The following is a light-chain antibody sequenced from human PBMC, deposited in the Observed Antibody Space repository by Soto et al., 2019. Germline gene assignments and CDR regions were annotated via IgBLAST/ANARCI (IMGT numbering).Light chain of an antibody. J-gene: IGKJ4*01. CDR2: AAS. Sequence: IQLTHSPSSLSASVGDRVTITCRASQDIAIYLAWYQQKPGEAPKLLIYAASTSYGGVPSRFSGSGSGKDFALTITSLQAEDFATYYCKQLRMCLSTFGGGIKVEIX. V-gene: IGKV1-9*01. CDR3: KQLRMCLST. CDR1: QDIAIY.